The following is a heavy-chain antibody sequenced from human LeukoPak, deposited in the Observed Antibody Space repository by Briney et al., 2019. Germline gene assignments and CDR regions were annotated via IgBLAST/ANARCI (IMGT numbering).Heavy chain of an antibody. CDR1: GYTLTSYG. CDR3: ARAYGGYSYGSDY. V-gene: IGHV1-18*01. CDR2: ISFYNGNT. D-gene: IGHD5-18*01. Sequence: ASVKVSCKASGYTLTSYGISWVRQAPGQGLEWMGWISFYNGNTNYEQKLHGRVTMTTDTSTSTAYMELRSLRSDDTAVYYCARAYGGYSYGSDYWGQGTLVTVSS. J-gene: IGHJ4*02.